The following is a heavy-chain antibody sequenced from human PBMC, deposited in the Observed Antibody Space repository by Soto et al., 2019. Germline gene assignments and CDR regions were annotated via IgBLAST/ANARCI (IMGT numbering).Heavy chain of an antibody. CDR2: IKGDGTNT. CDR1: GFTISSYW. D-gene: IGHD5-12*01. CDR3: ARGLSGYYGFDY. Sequence: EVQLVESGGGLVQFGGSLRRSCAASGFTISSYWMHWVRQVPGKGLVWVSRIKGDGTNTGYADSVKARFTISRDNVKNLLYLQMNSLRAEDTAVYYCARGLSGYYGFDYWGQGNLVTVSS. J-gene: IGHJ4*02. V-gene: IGHV3-74*01.